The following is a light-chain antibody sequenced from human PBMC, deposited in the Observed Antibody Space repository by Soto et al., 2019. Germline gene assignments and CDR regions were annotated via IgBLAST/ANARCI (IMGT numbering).Light chain of an antibody. CDR3: QQYNNWPPMA. J-gene: IGKJ1*01. Sequence: EMVMTQSPATLSVSPGERATLSCRASQSVSSNLAWYQQKPGQAPRLLIYGASTGATGIPARFSGSGSGTEFTLTISSLQSEDFAVYYCQQYNNWPPMAFGQGTKVEIK. V-gene: IGKV3-15*01. CDR1: QSVSSN. CDR2: GAS.